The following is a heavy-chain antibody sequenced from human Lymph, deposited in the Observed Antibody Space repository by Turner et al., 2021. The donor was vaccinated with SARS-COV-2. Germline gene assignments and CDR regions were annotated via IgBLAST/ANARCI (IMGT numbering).Heavy chain of an antibody. CDR2: ITYDGSNK. J-gene: IGHJ6*02. D-gene: IGHD3-10*01. Sequence: VQQVESGGGVVQPGRSLRLSCSASGFTFSTYAIHWVRQDAGKGREWVTVITYDGSNKYYAESVKGRFTISRDNSKNTLYLQMSSLRAEDTAVYYCARYGSGGYFYYGLDVWGQGTTVTVSS. CDR1: GFTFSTYA. CDR3: ARYGSGGYFYYGLDV. V-gene: IGHV3-30*04.